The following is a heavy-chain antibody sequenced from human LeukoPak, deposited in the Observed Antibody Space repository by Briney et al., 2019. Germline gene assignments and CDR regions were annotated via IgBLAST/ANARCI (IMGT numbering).Heavy chain of an antibody. D-gene: IGHD5-18*01. CDR1: GFTFSDAW. V-gene: IGHV4-34*01. J-gene: IGHJ6*02. CDR3: ARIPTLGYSYRNYYYYYGMDV. CDR2: INHSGST. Sequence: GSLRLSCAASGFTFSDAWMSWIRQPPGKGLEWIGEINHSGSTNYNPSLKSRVTISVETSKNQFSLKPSSVTAADTAVYYCARIPTLGYSYRNYYYYYGMDVWGQGTTVTVSS.